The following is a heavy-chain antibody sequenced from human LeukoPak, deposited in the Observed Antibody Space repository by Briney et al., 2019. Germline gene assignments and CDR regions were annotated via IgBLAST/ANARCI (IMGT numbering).Heavy chain of an antibody. D-gene: IGHD3-10*01. Sequence: LRLSCASSVFTYLSYAMHWVRRAPAKGLEGVAVISYDGCNKYYADSVKGRLTIFRHNSKNTLYLQMNSLIAEDSAVYYCARLPSTWSRGSASLGQYYFDYWGQGTPVTVSS. J-gene: IGHJ4*02. V-gene: IGHV3-30*07. CDR3: ARLPSTWSRGSASLGQYYFDY. CDR2: ISYDGCNK. CDR1: VFTYLSYA.